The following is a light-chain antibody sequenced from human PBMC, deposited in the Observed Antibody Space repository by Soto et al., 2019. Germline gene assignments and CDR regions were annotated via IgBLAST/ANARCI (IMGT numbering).Light chain of an antibody. J-gene: IGLJ2*01. Sequence: QPVLTQSSSASASLGSSVKLTCTLSSGHTNNIIAWHQQQPGKAPRYLMKLEGSGIYNKGSGLPDRFSGSSSGADRYLTISNLQSEDEADYYCETWDTSTRVFGGGTKPTVL. CDR2: LEGSGIY. V-gene: IGLV4-60*03. CDR3: ETWDTSTRV. CDR1: SGHTNNI.